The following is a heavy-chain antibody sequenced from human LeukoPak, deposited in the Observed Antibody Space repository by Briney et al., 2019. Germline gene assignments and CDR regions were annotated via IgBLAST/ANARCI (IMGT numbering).Heavy chain of an antibody. CDR2: IYYSGST. D-gene: IGHD3-9*01. Sequence: SETLSLTCTVSGGSISSGGYYWSWIRQHPGKGLEWIGYIYYSGSTYYNPSLKSRVTISVDTSKNQFSLKLGSVTAADTAVYYCARVRYYDILTGYPFDYWGQGTLVTVSS. CDR1: GGSISSGGYY. V-gene: IGHV4-31*03. CDR3: ARVRYYDILTGYPFDY. J-gene: IGHJ4*02.